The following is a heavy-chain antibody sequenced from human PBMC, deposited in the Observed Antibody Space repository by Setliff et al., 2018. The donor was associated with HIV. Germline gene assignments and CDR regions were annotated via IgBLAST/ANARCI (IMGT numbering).Heavy chain of an antibody. J-gene: IGHJ4*02. CDR1: GGSISDYY. CDR2: IYYSGNT. Sequence: SETLSLTCTVSGGSISDYYWTWIRQPPGKGLEWIGYIYYSGNTNYNPSLKSRVTISLDTSKNQFSLKLISLTAADTAVYYCARRGDYGGMGYWGRGTPVTVSS. V-gene: IGHV4-59*08. CDR3: ARRGDYGGMGY. D-gene: IGHD4-17*01.